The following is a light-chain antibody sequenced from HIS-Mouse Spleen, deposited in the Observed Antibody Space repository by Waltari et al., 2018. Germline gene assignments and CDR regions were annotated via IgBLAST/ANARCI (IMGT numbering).Light chain of an antibody. Sequence: SSELTQDPAVSVALGQTVRITCQGDSLRSYYASWYQQKPGQAPVLVIYGKNNRHSWIPDRFSGSSSGNTASLTITGAQAEDEADYYCNSRDSSGNHLVFGGGTKLTVL. V-gene: IGLV3-19*01. CDR2: GKN. CDR1: SLRSYY. J-gene: IGLJ3*02. CDR3: NSRDSSGNHLV.